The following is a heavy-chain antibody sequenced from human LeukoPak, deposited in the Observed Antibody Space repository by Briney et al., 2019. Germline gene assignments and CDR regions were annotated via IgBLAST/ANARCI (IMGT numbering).Heavy chain of an antibody. V-gene: IGHV4-34*01. J-gene: IGHJ4*02. D-gene: IGHD3-9*01. CDR1: GGSFSGYY. Sequence: PSETLSLTCAVYGGSFSGYYWSWIRQPPGKGLEWIGEINHSGSTNYNPSLKSRVTISVDTSKNQFSLKLSSVTAADTAVYYCAREWYYDILTGYHRSAFDYWGQGTLVTVSS. CDR3: AREWYYDILTGYHRSAFDY. CDR2: INHSGST.